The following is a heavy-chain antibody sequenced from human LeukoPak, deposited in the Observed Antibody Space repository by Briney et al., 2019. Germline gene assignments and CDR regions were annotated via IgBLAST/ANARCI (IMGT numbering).Heavy chain of an antibody. CDR3: ARDLVLSRSVGASEKVDY. CDR2: ISSSSSYI. V-gene: IGHV3-21*01. CDR1: GFTFSSYS. Sequence: PGGSLRLSCAASGFTFSSYSMNWVRQAPGKGLEWVSSISSSSSYIYYADSVKGRFTMSRDNAKNSLYLQMDSLRAEDTAVYYCARDLVLSRSVGASEKVDYWGQGTLVTVSS. D-gene: IGHD1-26*01. J-gene: IGHJ4*02.